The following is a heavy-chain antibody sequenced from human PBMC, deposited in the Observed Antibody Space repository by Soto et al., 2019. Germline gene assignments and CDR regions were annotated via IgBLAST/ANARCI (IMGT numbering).Heavy chain of an antibody. Sequence: ASVKVSCQASGDTFTGYYMHWVRQAPGQGLEWLGWINSNRGGPYYAQKFQVRVTMTRDTSISTAYMELSRLRSDDTAVYYCALVNYWGQGTLVTVSS. V-gene: IGHV1-2*02. CDR3: ALVNY. D-gene: IGHD6-6*01. J-gene: IGHJ4*02. CDR1: GDTFTGYY. CDR2: INSNRGGP.